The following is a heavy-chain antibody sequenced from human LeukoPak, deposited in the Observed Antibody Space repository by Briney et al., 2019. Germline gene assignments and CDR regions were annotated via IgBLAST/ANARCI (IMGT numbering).Heavy chain of an antibody. CDR1: GFTFSSQW. J-gene: IGHJ4*02. Sequence: GGSLGLSCAASGFTFSSQWMTWVRQAPGKGLEWVANIKPDGGETYYAASVRGRFTISRGNAKRALYLQMNSLRVEDTAVYYCASERPSSSWYDYWGQGTLVTVSS. D-gene: IGHD6-13*01. CDR2: IKPDGGET. CDR3: ASERPSSSWYDY. V-gene: IGHV3-7*01.